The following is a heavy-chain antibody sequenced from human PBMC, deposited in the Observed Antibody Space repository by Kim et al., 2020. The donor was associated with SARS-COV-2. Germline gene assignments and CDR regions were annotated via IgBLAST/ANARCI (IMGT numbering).Heavy chain of an antibody. CDR3: VSRGGQHGIGAFAD. V-gene: IGHV3-11*01. D-gene: IGHD6-19*01. Sequence: GGSLRLSCAASGFTFSDYYMHWIRQAPGKGLDWVSYISSSSGTKYYADSVKGRFTISSDNAKNSLYLQMNSLRAEDTAVYYCVSRGGQHGIGAFADWG. CDR1: GFTFSDYY. J-gene: IGHJ3*01. CDR2: ISSSSGTK.